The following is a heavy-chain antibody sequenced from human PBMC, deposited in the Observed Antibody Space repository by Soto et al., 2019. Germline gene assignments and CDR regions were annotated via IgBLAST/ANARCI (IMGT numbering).Heavy chain of an antibody. Sequence: QVQLVQSGAEVKKPGASVKVSCKASGHTFTSYAMHWVRQAPGQRLEWMGWINAGNGNTKYSQKFQGRVTITRDTSASTAYMELSSLRSEDTAVYYCARASVGATPMDYWGQGTLVTVSS. J-gene: IGHJ4*02. D-gene: IGHD1-26*01. CDR1: GHTFTSYA. CDR3: ARASVGATPMDY. V-gene: IGHV1-3*01. CDR2: INAGNGNT.